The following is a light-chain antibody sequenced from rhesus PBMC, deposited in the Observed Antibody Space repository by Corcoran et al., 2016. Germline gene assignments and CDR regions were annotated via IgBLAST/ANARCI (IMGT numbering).Light chain of an antibody. CDR1: RSAIRDYNY. Sequence: QAALTQPRSVSGSTGQSFPISCTGTRSAIRDYNYFSWYQQHPDTAPKLIIYEVTKRPSGVSDRFSGSKSGSTASLTISGLQAEDEADYFCCSYAGSYTYIFDVGTRLTVL. J-gene: IGLJ1*01. CDR2: EVT. CDR3: CSYAGSYTYI. V-gene: IGLV2-32*01.